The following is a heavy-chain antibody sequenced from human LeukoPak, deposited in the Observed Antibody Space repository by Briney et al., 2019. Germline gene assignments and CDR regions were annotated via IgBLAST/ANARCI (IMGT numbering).Heavy chain of an antibody. J-gene: IGHJ4*02. D-gene: IGHD1-26*01. Sequence: GGSLRLSCAASGFTFSSYWMSWVRQAPGKGLEWVANIKQDGSEKYYVDSVKGRFTISRDNAKNSLYLQMNSLRAEDTAVYYCARDSGSYYVEFDYWGQGTLVTVSS. CDR2: IKQDGSEK. CDR3: ARDSGSYYVEFDY. CDR1: GFTFSSYW. V-gene: IGHV3-7*03.